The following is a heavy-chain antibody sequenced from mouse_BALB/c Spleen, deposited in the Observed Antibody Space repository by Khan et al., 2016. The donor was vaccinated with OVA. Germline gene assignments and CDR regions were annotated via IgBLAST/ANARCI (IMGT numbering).Heavy chain of an antibody. CDR1: GDSITSGY. V-gene: IGHV3-8*02. J-gene: IGHJ3*01. Sequence: EVQLQESGPSLVKPSQTLSLTCSVTGDSITSGYWNWIRKFPGNKLEYMGYMIYSGNTYYNPSLKSRISINRHTSKNQYYMQLNSVTTEDTATYYCARSPYRYAFAYWGQVTLVTVSA. D-gene: IGHD2-14*01. CDR2: MIYSGNT. CDR3: ARSPYRYAFAY.